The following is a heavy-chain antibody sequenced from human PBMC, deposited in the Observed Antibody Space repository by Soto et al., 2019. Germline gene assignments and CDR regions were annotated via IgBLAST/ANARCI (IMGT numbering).Heavy chain of an antibody. CDR2: IYHSGST. CDR1: GGSISSGGYS. V-gene: IGHV4-30-2*01. CDR3: ARVPYY. J-gene: IGHJ4*02. Sequence: SENLSLTCAVSGGSISSGGYSWCRNRQPPGKGLEWIGYIYHSGSTYSNPPLKSRVTKSVDRSKNQFSLKLSSVTAADTGVYYCARVPYYWGRGTLVTVSS.